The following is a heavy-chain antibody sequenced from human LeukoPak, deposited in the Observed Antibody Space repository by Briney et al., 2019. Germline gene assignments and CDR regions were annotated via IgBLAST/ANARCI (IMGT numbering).Heavy chain of an antibody. CDR2: IFYSGNT. J-gene: IGHJ4*02. CDR1: GGSISSSTYY. D-gene: IGHD2-8*01. CDR3: ARTYCTNGVCYYFDY. Sequence: SETLSLICSASGGSISSSTYYWGWIRQPPGKGLEWIGSIFYSGNTYYNPSLKSRVTISVDTSNNQFSLKVNSVTAADTAVYYCARTYCTNGVCYYFDYWGQGILVTVSS. V-gene: IGHV4-39*01.